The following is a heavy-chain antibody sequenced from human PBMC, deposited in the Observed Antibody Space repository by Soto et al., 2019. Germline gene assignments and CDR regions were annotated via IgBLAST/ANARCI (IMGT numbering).Heavy chain of an antibody. CDR1: GGSVSSGGYY. Sequence: SETLSLTCTVSGGSVSSGGYYWSWIRQHPGKGLEWIGYIYYSGTTYYKPSLKSRVTISVDTSKNQFSLKLTSVTAADTAVYYCARHVDRHGDYLFDYWGQGTLVTVSS. V-gene: IGHV4-31*03. CDR3: ARHVDRHGDYLFDY. D-gene: IGHD4-17*01. J-gene: IGHJ4*01. CDR2: IYYSGTT.